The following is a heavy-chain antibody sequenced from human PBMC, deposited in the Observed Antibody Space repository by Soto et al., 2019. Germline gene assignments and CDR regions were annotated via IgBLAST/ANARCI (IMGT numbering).Heavy chain of an antibody. CDR3: ARVSAYSGGDCQTAWYFDL. J-gene: IGHJ2*01. CDR1: GGTFSSYA. V-gene: IGHV1-69*12. D-gene: IGHD2-21*02. Sequence: QVQLVQSGAEVKKPGSSVKVSCKASGGTFSSYAISWVRQAPGQGLEWMGGIIPIFGTANYAQKFQGRVTITVDEPTSTAYMELSSLRSQDTAVYYCARVSAYSGGDCQTAWYFDLWGRGTLVTVSS. CDR2: IIPIFGTA.